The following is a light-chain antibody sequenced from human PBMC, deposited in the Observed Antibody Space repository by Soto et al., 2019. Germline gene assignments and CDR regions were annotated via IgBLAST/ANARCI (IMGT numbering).Light chain of an antibody. CDR2: EVI. Sequence: QSALTQPASVSGSPGQSITISCTGTSSDVGGYNYVSWYQQHPGKAPKFMIYEVINRPSGVSNRFSGCKTGNTASLTISGEHPEEEADYYCSSYKSSSPHWVFGGGTKLTVL. CDR3: SSYKSSSPHWV. CDR1: SSDVGGYNY. J-gene: IGLJ3*02. V-gene: IGLV2-14*01.